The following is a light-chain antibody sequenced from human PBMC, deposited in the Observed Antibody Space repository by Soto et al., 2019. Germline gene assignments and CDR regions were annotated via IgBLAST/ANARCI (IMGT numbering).Light chain of an antibody. V-gene: IGKV3-20*01. CDR1: QSVSSSY. CDR3: QQYARSTGT. J-gene: IGKJ1*01. CDR2: GAS. Sequence: EIVLTQSPGTLSLSPGEGATLSCRASQSVSSSYLAGYQQKPGQAPRLLIYGASSRATGIPDRFSGSGSGTDFTLTISRLEPEDFAVYYCQQYARSTGTFGQGTKVEIK.